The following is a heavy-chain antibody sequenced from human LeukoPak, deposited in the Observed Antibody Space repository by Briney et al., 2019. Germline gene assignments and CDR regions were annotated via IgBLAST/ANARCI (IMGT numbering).Heavy chain of an antibody. D-gene: IGHD6-6*01. CDR2: ISGSSTYI. Sequence: SGGSLRLSCAASGFTFNTYSLIWVRQAPGKGLEWVSSISGSSTYIFYAESVKGRFTISRDNAKNSLYLQMDGLRSEDTAVYYCARDAHSSSVGPTDYWGQGTLVTVSS. CDR1: GFTFNTYS. CDR3: ARDAHSSSVGPTDY. J-gene: IGHJ4*02. V-gene: IGHV3-21*01.